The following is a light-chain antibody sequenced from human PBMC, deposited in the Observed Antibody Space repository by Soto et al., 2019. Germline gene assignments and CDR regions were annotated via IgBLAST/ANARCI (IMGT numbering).Light chain of an antibody. V-gene: IGKV3-20*01. J-gene: IGKJ5*01. Sequence: EIVLTQSPGTLSLSPGERATLSCRASQSVSSAYVAWYQQKPGQAPRLLIYGASSRATGIPDRFRGGGSGTDFTLTISRLEPEDFAVYYCQHYGSPFTFGQGTRLEIK. CDR1: QSVSSAY. CDR2: GAS. CDR3: QHYGSPFT.